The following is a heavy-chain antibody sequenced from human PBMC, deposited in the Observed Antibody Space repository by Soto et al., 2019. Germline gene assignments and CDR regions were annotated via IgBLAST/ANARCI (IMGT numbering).Heavy chain of an antibody. V-gene: IGHV1-46*01. CDR1: GYTFTSYY. Sequence: GASVKVSCKASGYTFTSYYMHWLRQAPGQGLEWMGIINPSGGSTSYAQKFQGRVTMTRDTSTSTVYMELSSLRSEDTAVYYCARDHVCGGDCYSGLFIAYWGQGTLVTVSS. CDR3: ARDHVCGGDCYSGLFIAY. CDR2: INPSGGST. J-gene: IGHJ4*02. D-gene: IGHD2-21*02.